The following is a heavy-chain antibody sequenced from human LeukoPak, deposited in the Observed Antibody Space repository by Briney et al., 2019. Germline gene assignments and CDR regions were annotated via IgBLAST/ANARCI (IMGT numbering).Heavy chain of an antibody. CDR2: IYYGGTT. CDR1: GVSINSGGYS. J-gene: IGHJ4*02. Sequence: SETLSLTCAVSGVSINSGGYSWSWIRQPPGRGLEWIGYIYYGGTTYYNPSLKSRVTISVDRSKNQFSLRLNSVTAADTAVYYCASLTLLYYDNSGFSRGFFANWGQGALVTVSS. D-gene: IGHD3-22*01. CDR3: ASLTLLYYDNSGFSRGFFAN. V-gene: IGHV4-30-2*01.